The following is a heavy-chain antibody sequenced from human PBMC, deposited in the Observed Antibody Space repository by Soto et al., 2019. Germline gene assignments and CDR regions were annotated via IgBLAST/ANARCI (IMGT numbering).Heavy chain of an antibody. CDR3: ATYFWSGYYTYYYYYYGMDV. CDR2: MNPNSGNT. J-gene: IGHJ6*02. CDR1: GYTFTSYD. D-gene: IGHD3-3*01. V-gene: IGHV1-8*01. Sequence: ASVKVSGKASGYTFTSYDIDWVRQATGQGLEWMGWMNPNSGNTGYAQKFQGRVTMTRNTSISTAYMELSSLRSEDTAVYYCATYFWSGYYTYYYYYYGMDVWGQGTTVTVSS.